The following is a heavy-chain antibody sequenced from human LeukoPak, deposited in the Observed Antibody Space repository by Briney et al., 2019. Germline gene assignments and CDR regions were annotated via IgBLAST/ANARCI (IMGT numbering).Heavy chain of an antibody. CDR3: GKAIGYSSSAVDF. Sequence: PGRSLRLSCAASGFAFSTYGMHWVRQAPGKGLEWVAFIWNDGNNKYYPDSVKGRFTISRDNSKNTLYLQMNSLRAEDTAVYLCGKAIGYSSSAVDFWGQGTLVTVSS. J-gene: IGHJ4*02. D-gene: IGHD6-6*01. V-gene: IGHV3-33*06. CDR2: IWNDGNNK. CDR1: GFAFSTYG.